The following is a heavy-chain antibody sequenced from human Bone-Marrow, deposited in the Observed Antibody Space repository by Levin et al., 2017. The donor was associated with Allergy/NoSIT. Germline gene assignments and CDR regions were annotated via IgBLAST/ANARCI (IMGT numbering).Heavy chain of an antibody. D-gene: IGHD3-3*01. CDR1: GYSLSELS. CDR3: AVGARGTYDVYDW. CDR2: FSPSSFSP. Sequence: SFHVSCKVSGYSLSELSMSWVRQTPGKGLEWIVFFSPSSFSPLSSPPFPCRVTMTEDTSRNTAYMELSSLRSDDTAIYYCAVGARGTYDVYDWWGQGTLVTVSS. V-gene: IGHV1-24*01. J-gene: IGHJ4*02.